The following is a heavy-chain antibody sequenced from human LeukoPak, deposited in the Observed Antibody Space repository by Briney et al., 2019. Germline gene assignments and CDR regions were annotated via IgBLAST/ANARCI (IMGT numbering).Heavy chain of an antibody. CDR3: ARYERRYGSGSYYIDY. V-gene: IGHV4-39*01. CDR1: GGSISSSSYY. D-gene: IGHD3-10*01. Sequence: SETLSLTCTVSGGSISSSSYYWGWIRQPPGKGLEWIGSIYYSGSTYYNPSLKSRVTISVDTSKNQFSLKLSSVTAADTAVYYCARYERRYGSGSYYIDYWGQGTLVTVSS. J-gene: IGHJ4*02. CDR2: IYYSGST.